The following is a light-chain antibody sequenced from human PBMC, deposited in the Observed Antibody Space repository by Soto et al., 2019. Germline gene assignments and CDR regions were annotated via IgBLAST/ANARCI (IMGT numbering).Light chain of an antibody. CDR3: QQRSSWPWT. J-gene: IGKJ1*01. V-gene: IGKV3-11*01. CDR1: QSVGSS. Sequence: EIVLTQSPATLSLSPGERATLSCRASQSVGSSLAWYQQKPGQAPRLLIYDASNRATGIPGRFSGSGSGTDFTLTISNLEPEDFAVYYCQQRSSWPWTFGQGAKVEIK. CDR2: DAS.